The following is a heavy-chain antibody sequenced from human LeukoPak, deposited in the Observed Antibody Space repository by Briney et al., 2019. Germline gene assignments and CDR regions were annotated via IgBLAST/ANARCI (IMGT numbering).Heavy chain of an antibody. D-gene: IGHD3-3*01. CDR3: AREGEWLLWDY. CDR2: IIPIFGTA. J-gene: IGHJ4*02. CDR1: GGTFSSYA. V-gene: IGHV1-69*05. Sequence: SVKVSCKASGGTFSSYAISWVRQAPGQGLEWMGGIIPIFGTANYAQKFQGWVTMTRDTSISTAYMELSRLRSDDTAVYYCAREGEWLLWDYWGQGTLVTVSS.